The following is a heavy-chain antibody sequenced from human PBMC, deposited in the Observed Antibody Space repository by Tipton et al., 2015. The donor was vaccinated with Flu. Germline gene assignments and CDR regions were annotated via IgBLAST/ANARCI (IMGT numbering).Heavy chain of an antibody. CDR2: IYHSGST. D-gene: IGHD1-26*01. J-gene: IGHJ1*01. CDR1: GGSISSSGYY. Sequence: TLSLTCTVSGGSISSSGYYWGWIRQPPGKGLEWIGSIYHSGSTYYNPSLKSRVTISVVTSKNQFSLKLSSVTAADTAVYYCATDSGSYPVWGQGTLVTVSS. CDR3: ATDSGSYPV. V-gene: IGHV4-39*07.